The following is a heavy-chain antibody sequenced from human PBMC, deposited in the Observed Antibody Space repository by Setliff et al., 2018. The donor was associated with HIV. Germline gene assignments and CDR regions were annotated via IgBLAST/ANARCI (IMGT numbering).Heavy chain of an antibody. D-gene: IGHD6-19*01. CDR1: GDSFSSYY. CDR2: IYSSGST. CDR3: ARESSGWYKGAFDM. V-gene: IGHV4-4*09. J-gene: IGHJ3*02. Sequence: SETLSLTCTVSGDSFSSYYWNWIRQPPGKGLEWIGYIYSSGSTNSNPSLKSRVTISQDTSKNQFSLKLSSVTAADTAMYYCARESSGWYKGAFDMWGRGTMVTVSS.